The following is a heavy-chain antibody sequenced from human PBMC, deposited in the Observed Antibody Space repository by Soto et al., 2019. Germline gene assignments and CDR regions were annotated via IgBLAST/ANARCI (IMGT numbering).Heavy chain of an antibody. D-gene: IGHD5-12*01. J-gene: IGHJ4*02. CDR2: ITTGGETT. V-gene: IGHV3-11*01. CDR1: GFIFTDYS. Sequence: QVQLVESGGGLVEPGGSLRLSCAASGFIFTDYSMAWIRQAPGEGLEWISYITTGGETTLYAASVEGRFTISRDNAKKALFLPMNSLRADDTAVYFCARHPQRRDGYNFDSWGQGTLVTVSS. CDR3: ARHPQRRDGYNFDS.